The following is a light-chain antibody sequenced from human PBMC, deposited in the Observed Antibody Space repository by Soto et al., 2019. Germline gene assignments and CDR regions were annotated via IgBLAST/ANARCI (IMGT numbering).Light chain of an antibody. J-gene: IGKJ1*01. Sequence: DIQMAQSPSTVSASVGDTVTITCRASQSISTRLAWYQQKAGTAPKVLIYDASRLESGVPSRISGSGSGTEFTLTISRLQPDDFASYYCQHYDSYSWTFGQGTKVDTK. CDR1: QSISTR. V-gene: IGKV1-5*01. CDR3: QHYDSYSWT. CDR2: DAS.